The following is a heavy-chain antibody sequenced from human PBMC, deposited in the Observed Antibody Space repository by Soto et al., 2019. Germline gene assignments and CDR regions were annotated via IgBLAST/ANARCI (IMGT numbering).Heavy chain of an antibody. CDR3: ATAAYSTSWYDF. D-gene: IGHD6-13*01. Sequence: QVQLVQSGAEVKKPGASVKLSCNSSEYTFTDYYIHWVRQAPGQGLEWMGLINPSGGSTSYAQKFQGRVTMTRDTSTSTVYMELSSLRSEDTAVYYCATAAYSTSWYDFWGQGTLVTVSS. V-gene: IGHV1-46*01. CDR1: EYTFTDYY. CDR2: INPSGGST. J-gene: IGHJ5*01.